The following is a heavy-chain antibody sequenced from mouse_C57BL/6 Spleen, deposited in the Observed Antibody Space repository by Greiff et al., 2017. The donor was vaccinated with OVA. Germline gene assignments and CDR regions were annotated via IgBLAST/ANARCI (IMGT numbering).Heavy chain of an antibody. Sequence: VKLQESGAELVRPGASVTLSCKASGYTFTDYEMHWVKQTPVHGLEWIGAIDPETGGTAYNQKFKGKAILTADKSSSTAYMELRSLTSEDSAVYYCTRSEVVARYFDVWGTGTTVTVSS. CDR2: IDPETGGT. D-gene: IGHD1-1*01. CDR3: TRSEVVARYFDV. V-gene: IGHV1-15*01. CDR1: GYTFTDYE. J-gene: IGHJ1*03.